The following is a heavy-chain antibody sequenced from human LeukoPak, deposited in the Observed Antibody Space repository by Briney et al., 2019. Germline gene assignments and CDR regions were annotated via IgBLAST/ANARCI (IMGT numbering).Heavy chain of an antibody. Sequence: GGSLRLSCAASGFAFRSYNMNWVRQAPGKGLEWVSRISSDGSTTRYADSVQGRFTISRDNAKNTLYLQMGSLRAEDMAVYYCARVRVLWFGEYDYWGQGTLVTVSS. CDR1: GFAFRSYN. CDR2: ISSDGSTT. D-gene: IGHD3-10*01. CDR3: ARVRVLWFGEYDY. V-gene: IGHV3-74*01. J-gene: IGHJ4*02.